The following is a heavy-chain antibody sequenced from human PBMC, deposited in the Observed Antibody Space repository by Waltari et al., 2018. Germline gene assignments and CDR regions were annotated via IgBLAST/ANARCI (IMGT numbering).Heavy chain of an antibody. D-gene: IGHD3-22*01. J-gene: IGHJ4*02. CDR3: ARGQRGSMIVVVTTGFDY. V-gene: IGHV1-69*12. Sequence: QVQLVQSGAEVKKPGSSVKVSCKASGGTFSSYAISWVRQAPGQGLEWMGGIIPILGTANYAQKCQGRVTITADESTSTAYMELSSLRSEDTAVYYCARGQRGSMIVVVTTGFDYWGQGTLVTVSS. CDR2: IIPILGTA. CDR1: GGTFSSYA.